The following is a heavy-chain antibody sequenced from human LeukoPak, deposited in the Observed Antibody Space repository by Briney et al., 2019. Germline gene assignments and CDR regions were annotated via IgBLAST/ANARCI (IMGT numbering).Heavy chain of an antibody. CDR1: GFTFSSYS. J-gene: IGHJ4*02. Sequence: PGGSLRLSCAASGFTFSSYSMNWVRQAPGKGLEWVSSISSSTSYIYYADSVKGRFTISRDNAKNSLYLQMNSQRAEDTAVYYCARDTFYYDSSGLDYWGQGTLVTVSS. CDR3: ARDTFYYDSSGLDY. CDR2: ISSSTSYI. D-gene: IGHD3-22*01. V-gene: IGHV3-21*01.